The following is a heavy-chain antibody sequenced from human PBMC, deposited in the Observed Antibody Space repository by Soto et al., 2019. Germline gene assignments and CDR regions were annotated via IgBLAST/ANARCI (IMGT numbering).Heavy chain of an antibody. V-gene: IGHV1-18*01. CDR1: GYSFNNYG. Sequence: ASVKVSCKASGYSFNNYGVSWVRQAPGQGLEWMGRISAYNGNTHFAQRLQGRVTMTTDASTSTVYMELRSLRSDDTAVYYCAREAFNYYESSGYSYVLDYWRQGPLVTVSS. CDR2: ISAYNGNT. CDR3: AREAFNYYESSGYSYVLDY. D-gene: IGHD3-22*01. J-gene: IGHJ4*02.